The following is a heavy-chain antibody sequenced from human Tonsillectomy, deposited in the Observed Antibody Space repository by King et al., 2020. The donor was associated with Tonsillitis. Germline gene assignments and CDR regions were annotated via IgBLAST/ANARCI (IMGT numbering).Heavy chain of an antibody. Sequence: VQLVESGGGLVQPGGSLRLSCAASGFTFSSYWMHWVRQAPGKGLVWVSRINSDGSSTSYADSVKGRFTISRDNAKNTLYLQMNSLRAKDTAVYYCARSERYYDFWRGYQRGSYFDYWGQGTLVTVSS. CDR3: ARSERYYDFWRGYQRGSYFDY. V-gene: IGHV3-74*01. J-gene: IGHJ4*02. CDR2: INSDGSST. D-gene: IGHD3-3*01. CDR1: GFTFSSYW.